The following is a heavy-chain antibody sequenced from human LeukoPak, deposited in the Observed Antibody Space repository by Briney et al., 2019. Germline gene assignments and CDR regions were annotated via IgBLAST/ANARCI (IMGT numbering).Heavy chain of an antibody. CDR1: GFTFSSYG. V-gene: IGHV3-33*01. CDR2: IWYDGSNK. CDR3: ARDQGGTNYDILTGYDY. J-gene: IGHJ4*02. Sequence: GGSLRLSCAASGFTFSSYGMHWVRQAPGKGLEWVAVIWYDGSNKYYADSVKGRFTISRDNTKNTLYLQMNSLRAEDTAVYYCARDQGGTNYDILTGYDYWGQGTLVTVSS. D-gene: IGHD3-9*01.